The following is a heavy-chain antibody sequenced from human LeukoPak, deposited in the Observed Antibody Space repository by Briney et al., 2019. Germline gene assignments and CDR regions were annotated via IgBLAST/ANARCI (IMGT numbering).Heavy chain of an antibody. V-gene: IGHV1-69*06. Sequence: SVKVSCKASGGTFSSYAISWVRQAPGQGLEWMGGIIPIFGTASYAQKFQGRVTITADKSTSTAYMELSSLRSEDTAVYYCARVVWGESGYYFDYWGQGTLVTVSS. CDR3: ARVVWGESGYYFDY. CDR2: IIPIFGTA. D-gene: IGHD3-16*01. J-gene: IGHJ4*02. CDR1: GGTFSSYA.